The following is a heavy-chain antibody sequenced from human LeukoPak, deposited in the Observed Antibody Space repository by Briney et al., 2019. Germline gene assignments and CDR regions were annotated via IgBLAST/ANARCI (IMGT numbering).Heavy chain of an antibody. CDR2: IAYNGNPT. Sequence: GSSLTQSCVASGFDFHDNAMHWVRQAPGKGLEWVAVIAYNGNPTIYTDCVKGRFTIARDNSKNTLFLQMDSLTTEDTAVYYCARDPFGGIRDYLGLWGPDTPGTLSS. CDR1: GFDFHDNA. J-gene: IGHJ1*01. CDR3: ARDPFGGIRDYLGL. V-gene: IGHV3-30-3*01. D-gene: IGHD3-10*01.